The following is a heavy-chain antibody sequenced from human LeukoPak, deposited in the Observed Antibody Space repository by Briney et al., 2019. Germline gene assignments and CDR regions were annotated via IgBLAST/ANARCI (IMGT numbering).Heavy chain of an antibody. CDR1: GFTFSSYN. D-gene: IGHD5-24*01. CDR3: AREERWLQSNWFYP. V-gene: IGHV3-21*01. Sequence: GGSLRLSCAASGFTFSSYNMNWVRQAPGKGLEWVSSISSSSSYIYYADSVKGRFTISRDNAKNSLYLQMNSLRAEDTAVYYCAREERWLQSNWFYPWGQGTLVTVSS. CDR2: ISSSSSYI. J-gene: IGHJ5*02.